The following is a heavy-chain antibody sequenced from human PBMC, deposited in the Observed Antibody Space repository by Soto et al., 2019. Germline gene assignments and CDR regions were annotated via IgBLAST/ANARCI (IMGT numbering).Heavy chain of an antibody. J-gene: IGHJ5*02. CDR3: ARDRRSSSRYGPNWFDP. D-gene: IGHD6-13*01. CDR2: INAGNGNT. CDR1: GYTFTSYA. Sequence: ASVKVSCKASGYTFTSYAMHWVRQAPGQRLEWMGWINAGNGNTKYSQKFQGRVTITRDTSASTAYMELSSLRSEDTAVYYCARDRRSSSRYGPNWFDPWGQGTLVTVSS. V-gene: IGHV1-3*01.